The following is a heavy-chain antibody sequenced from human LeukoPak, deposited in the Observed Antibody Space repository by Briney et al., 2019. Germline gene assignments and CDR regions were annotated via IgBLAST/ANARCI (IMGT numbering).Heavy chain of an antibody. J-gene: IGHJ6*02. CDR1: GFTFNNYW. Sequence: GGSLRLSRAASGFTFNNYWMHWVRLVPGKGLVWVSRINSDGSSRHFADSVKGRFTIFRENAKNAVYLQMNSLRGDDTAVYYCTRGSSGFSYYSAMDVWGQGTTVTVSS. CDR2: INSDGSSR. V-gene: IGHV3-74*01. CDR3: TRGSSGFSYYSAMDV. D-gene: IGHD2-21*01.